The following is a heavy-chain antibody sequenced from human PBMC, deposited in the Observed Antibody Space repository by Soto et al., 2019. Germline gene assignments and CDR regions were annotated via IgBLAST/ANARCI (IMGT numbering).Heavy chain of an antibody. D-gene: IGHD6-13*01. CDR3: ARASRFPGAAGTHYYYGMDV. CDR2: IYYSGST. CDR1: GGSVSSGSYY. J-gene: IGHJ6*02. V-gene: IGHV4-61*01. Sequence: SETLSLTCTVSGGSVSSGSYYWSWIRQPPGKGLEWIGYIYYSGSTNYNPSLRSRVTISVDTSKNQFSLKLSSVTAADTAVYYCARASRFPGAAGTHYYYGMDVWGQGTTVTVSS.